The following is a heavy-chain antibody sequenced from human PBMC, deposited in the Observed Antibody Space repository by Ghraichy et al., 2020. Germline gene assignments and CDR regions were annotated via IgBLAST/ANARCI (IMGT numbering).Heavy chain of an antibody. Sequence: GGSLRLSCAASGFTFSSYAMHWVRQAPGKGLEWVAVISYDGSNKYYADSVKGRFTISRDNSKNTLYLQMNSLRAEDTAVYYCARDSKGYCSGGSCYVFDYWGQGTLVTVSS. CDR2: ISYDGSNK. J-gene: IGHJ4*02. D-gene: IGHD2-15*01. V-gene: IGHV3-30*04. CDR1: GFTFSSYA. CDR3: ARDSKGYCSGGSCYVFDY.